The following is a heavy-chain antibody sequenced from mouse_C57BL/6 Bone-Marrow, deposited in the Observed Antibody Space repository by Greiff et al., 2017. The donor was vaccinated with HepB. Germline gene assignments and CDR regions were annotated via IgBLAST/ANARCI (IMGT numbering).Heavy chain of an antibody. V-gene: IGHV1-50*01. CDR1: GYTFTSYW. CDR3: ARTLRAH. D-gene: IGHD1-1*01. J-gene: IGHJ3*01. Sequence: QVQLQQPGAELVKPGASVKLSCKASGYTFTSYWMQWVKQRPGQGLEWIGEIDPSDSYTNYNQKFKGKATLTVDTSSSTAYMQLSSLTSEDSAVYYCARTLRAHWGQGTLVTVSA. CDR2: IDPSDSYT.